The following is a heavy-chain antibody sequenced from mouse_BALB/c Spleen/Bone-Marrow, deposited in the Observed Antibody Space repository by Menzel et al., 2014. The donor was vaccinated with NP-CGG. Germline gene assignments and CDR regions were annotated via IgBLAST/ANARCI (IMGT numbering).Heavy chain of an antibody. D-gene: IGHD2-4*01. V-gene: IGHV1S135*01. CDR3: ARAYDFLDY. Sequence: EVQGVESGPELMKPGASVKISCKASGYTFTSYYMHWVKQSHGKSLEWIGYIDPFNGGTSYNQKLKGKATLTVDKPSNTAYMHLSSLTSEDSAVYYCARAYDFLDYWGQGSTLTVSS. CDR2: IDPFNGGT. CDR1: GYTFTSYY. J-gene: IGHJ2*01.